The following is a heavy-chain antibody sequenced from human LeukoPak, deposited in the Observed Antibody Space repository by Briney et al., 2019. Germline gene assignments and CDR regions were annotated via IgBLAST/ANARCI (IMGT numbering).Heavy chain of an antibody. Sequence: ASVKVSCKASGYTFTGYYMHWVRQAPGQGLEWMGWINPNSGGTNYAQKFQGRVTMTRDTSISTAYMELSRLRSDDTAVHYCARDMIVVVPAARGEDYWGQGTLVTVSS. V-gene: IGHV1-2*02. J-gene: IGHJ4*02. CDR3: ARDMIVVVPAARGEDY. CDR1: GYTFTGYY. CDR2: INPNSGGT. D-gene: IGHD2-2*01.